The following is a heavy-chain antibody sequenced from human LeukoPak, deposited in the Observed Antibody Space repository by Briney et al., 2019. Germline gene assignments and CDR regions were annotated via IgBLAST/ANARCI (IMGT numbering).Heavy chain of an antibody. CDR2: IKPKTDGETT. D-gene: IGHD2-21*01. Sequence: GGSLRLSCAASGFTFSNAYMNWVRQAPGKGLEWVGRIKPKTDGETTEYAAPVKGRFSISRDDSKNMLYLQMNSLKTADTAVYYCITPLPYSAQGGQGTLVTVSS. CDR3: ITPLPYSAQ. V-gene: IGHV3-15*07. J-gene: IGHJ4*02. CDR1: GFTFSNAY.